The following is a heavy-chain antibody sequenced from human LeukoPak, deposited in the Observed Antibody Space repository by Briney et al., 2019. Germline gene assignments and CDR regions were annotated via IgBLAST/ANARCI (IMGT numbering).Heavy chain of an antibody. Sequence: SETLSVTCAVYGGSFSGYYWSWIRQPPGKGLEWIGEINHSGSTNYNPSLKSRVTISVDTSKNQFSLKLSSVTAADTAVYYCARDGADFWSGYYTPWYFDYWGQGTLVTVSS. J-gene: IGHJ4*02. V-gene: IGHV4-34*01. CDR2: INHSGST. D-gene: IGHD3-3*01. CDR3: ARDGADFWSGYYTPWYFDY. CDR1: GGSFSGYY.